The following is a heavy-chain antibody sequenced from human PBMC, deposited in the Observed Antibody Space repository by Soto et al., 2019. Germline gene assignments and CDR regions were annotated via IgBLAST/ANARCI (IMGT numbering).Heavy chain of an antibody. J-gene: IGHJ5*02. CDR1: GYSFTSYW. D-gene: IGHD2-2*01. CDR2: IYPGDSDT. V-gene: IGHV5-51*01. CDR3: ATTLVVPVDPLSFDP. Sequence: GESLKISCKGSGYSFTSYWIGWVRQMPGKGLEWMGIIYPGDSDTRYSPSFQGQVTISADKSISTAYLQWSSLKASDTAMYYCATTLVVPVDPLSFDPWGQGTLVTV.